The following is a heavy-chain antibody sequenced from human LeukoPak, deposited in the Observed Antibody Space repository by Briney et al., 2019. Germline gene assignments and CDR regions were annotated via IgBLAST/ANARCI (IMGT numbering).Heavy chain of an antibody. D-gene: IGHD3-9*01. CDR1: GFTFSNYA. CDR3: AKWGDYDVLTGYYVSDY. J-gene: IGHJ4*02. V-gene: IGHV3-23*01. Sequence: GGSLRLSCAASGFTFSNYAMSWVRQAPGKGLEWVSAITGSGGNTYYADSVKGRFTISRDNSKNTLYLQMNSLRAEDTAVYYCAKWGDYDVLTGYYVSDYWGQGTLVTVSS. CDR2: ITGSGGNT.